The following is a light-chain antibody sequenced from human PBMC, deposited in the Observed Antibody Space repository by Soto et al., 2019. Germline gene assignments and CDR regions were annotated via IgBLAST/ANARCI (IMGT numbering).Light chain of an antibody. CDR1: SSNIGRNT. Sequence: QAVVTQPPSASGTPGQRVTISCSGSSSNIGRNTVNWYQQLPGTAPKLLIYSNDQRPSGVPDRFSGSKSGTSASLAISGLQSEDEADYYCAAWDHSLNGVVFGGGTKLTVL. V-gene: IGLV1-44*01. CDR3: AAWDHSLNGVV. J-gene: IGLJ3*02. CDR2: SND.